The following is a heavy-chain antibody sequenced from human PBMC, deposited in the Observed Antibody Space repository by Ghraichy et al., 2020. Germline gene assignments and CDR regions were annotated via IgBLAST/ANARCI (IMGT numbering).Heavy chain of an antibody. CDR3: AKVQHYFGSGSYYNFDY. CDR2: ISSTGGST. J-gene: IGHJ4*02. Sequence: GGSLRLSCAASGFTFSSYAMSWVRQAPGKGLEWVSAISSTGGSTHYADSVKGLFTISRDNSKTTLYLQMKSLRAEDTAVYYCAKVQHYFGSGSYYNFDYWGQGTLVTVSS. V-gene: IGHV3-23*01. CDR1: GFTFSSYA. D-gene: IGHD3-10*01.